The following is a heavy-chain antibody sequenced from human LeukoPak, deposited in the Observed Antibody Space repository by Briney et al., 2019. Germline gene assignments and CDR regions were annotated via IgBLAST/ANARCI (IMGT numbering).Heavy chain of an antibody. CDR2: INPNSGGT. V-gene: IGHV1-2*02. J-gene: IGHJ4*02. CDR3: ARDRGGTYYYDSSGYYGFDY. CDR1: GYTFTGYY. Sequence: SVTVSCKASGYTFTGYYMHWVRQAPGQGLEWMGWINPNSGGTNNAQTVQGRVTMTSHTSISTDYMELGKLRSDDTAVYYCARDRGGTYYYDSSGYYGFDYWGQGTLVTVSS. D-gene: IGHD3-22*01.